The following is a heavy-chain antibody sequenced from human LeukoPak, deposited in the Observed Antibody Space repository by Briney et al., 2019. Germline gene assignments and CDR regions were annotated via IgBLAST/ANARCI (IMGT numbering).Heavy chain of an antibody. CDR2: ISSSGSTI. D-gene: IGHD3-22*01. CDR3: ARAGHYDSSGYRDAFDI. Sequence: GGSLRLSCAASGFTFSSYEMNWARQAPGKGLEWVSYISSSGSTIYYADSVKGRFTISRDNAKNSLYLQMNSLRAEDTAVYYCARAGHYDSSGYRDAFDIWGQGTMVTVSS. CDR1: GFTFSSYE. J-gene: IGHJ3*02. V-gene: IGHV3-48*03.